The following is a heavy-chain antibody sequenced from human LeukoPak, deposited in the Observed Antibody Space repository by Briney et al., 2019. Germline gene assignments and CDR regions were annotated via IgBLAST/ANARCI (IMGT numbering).Heavy chain of an antibody. Sequence: GGSLRLSCAASGFTFSDACRSWVRQAPGKGLEWVGRIKSKTDDGTTDYAAPVKGRFTISRDDSKNILYLQMNSLKTEDTAVYYCTIGAYYYGSDSYRGYYFDYWGQGTLVTVSS. D-gene: IGHD3-10*01. V-gene: IGHV3-15*01. CDR3: TIGAYYYGSDSYRGYYFDY. CDR2: IKSKTDDGTT. J-gene: IGHJ4*02. CDR1: GFTFSDAC.